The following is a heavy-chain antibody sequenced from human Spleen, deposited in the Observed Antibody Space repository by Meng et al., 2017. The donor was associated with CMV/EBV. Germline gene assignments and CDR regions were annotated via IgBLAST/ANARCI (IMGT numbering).Heavy chain of an antibody. CDR3: ARGSCASCPHDY. J-gene: IGHJ4*02. CDR1: RFTFSSYG. CDR2: IRYDGGNK. Sequence: GESLKISCAASRFTFSSYGMHWVRQAPGKGLEWVAFIRYDGGNKYYADSVKGRITISRDNSKNTLYLQMNSLRAEDTAVYYCARGSCASCPHDYWGQGTLVTVSS. D-gene: IGHD2-2*01. V-gene: IGHV3-30*02.